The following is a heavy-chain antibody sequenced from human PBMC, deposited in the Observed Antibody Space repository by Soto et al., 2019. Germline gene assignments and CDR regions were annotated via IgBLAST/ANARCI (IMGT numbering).Heavy chain of an antibody. J-gene: IGHJ6*02. CDR1: GFTFSSYA. CDR2: ISSNGGST. Sequence: GGSLRLSCSASGFTFSSYAMHWVRQAPGKGLEYVSAISSNGGSTYYADSVKGRFTISRDNSKNTLYLQMSSLRAEDTAVYYCVKDHGVGQQLVQDYYYGMDVWGQGTTVTVSS. V-gene: IGHV3-64D*06. D-gene: IGHD6-6*01. CDR3: VKDHGVGQQLVQDYYYGMDV.